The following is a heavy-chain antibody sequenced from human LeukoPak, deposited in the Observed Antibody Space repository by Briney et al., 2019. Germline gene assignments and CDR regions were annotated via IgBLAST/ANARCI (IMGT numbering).Heavy chain of an antibody. V-gene: IGHV3-21*01. Sequence: GGSLRLSCAASGFTFSNAWMSWVRQAPGKGLEWVASINSSSSYIYYADSVKGRFTISRDTAKNSPYLQMNSLRAEETAVYYCARPNTHDYYDSSGYYGYYFDYWGQGTLVTVSS. CDR3: ARPNTHDYYDSSGYYGYYFDY. CDR1: GFTFSNAW. J-gene: IGHJ4*02. D-gene: IGHD3-22*01. CDR2: INSSSSYI.